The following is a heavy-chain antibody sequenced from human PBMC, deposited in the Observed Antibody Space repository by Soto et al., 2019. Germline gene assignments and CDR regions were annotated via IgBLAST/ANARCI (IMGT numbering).Heavy chain of an antibody. CDR1: GGSISSGGYY. CDR2: ISYSGST. V-gene: IGHV4-31*03. D-gene: IGHD4-4*01. CDR3: ARDRRVDYSKGGYYYYAMDV. Sequence: SETLSLTCTVSGGSISSGGYYWSWIRQHPGTGLEWIGHISYSGSTYYNTSLKSRVTISVDTSRNQFSLKLSSVTAADTAVYYCARDRRVDYSKGGYYYYAMDVWSQGTTVTVSS. J-gene: IGHJ6*02.